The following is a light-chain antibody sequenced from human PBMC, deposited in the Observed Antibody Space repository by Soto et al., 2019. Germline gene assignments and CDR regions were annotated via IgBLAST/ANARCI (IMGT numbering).Light chain of an antibody. CDR1: QSVSGNY. CDR3: QQYASSPFWT. CDR2: GAS. V-gene: IGKV3-20*01. J-gene: IGKJ1*01. Sequence: EIVLTQSPGTLSLSPGEGATLSCRASQSVSGNYLAWYQQKPGQAPRLLMFGASNRATGIPDRFSGSGSGTDFPLTISRLEAEDFAVYYCQQYASSPFWTLGQGTKVEVK.